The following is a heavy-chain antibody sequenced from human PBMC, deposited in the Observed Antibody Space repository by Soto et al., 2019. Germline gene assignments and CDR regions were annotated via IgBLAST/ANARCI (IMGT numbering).Heavy chain of an antibody. D-gene: IGHD6-13*01. CDR1: GGSISSGGYY. CDR2: IYYSGGT. V-gene: IGHV4-31*03. CDR3: ARDSRQLTQGWFDP. J-gene: IGHJ5*02. Sequence: QVQLQESGPGLVKPSQTLSLTCTVSGGSISSGGYYWSWLRQHPGKGLERIGYIYYSGGTSYNQSLKSRVTISVDTAKNQFSLKLSSVTAADTAVYYCARDSRQLTQGWFDPWGQGTLVTVSS.